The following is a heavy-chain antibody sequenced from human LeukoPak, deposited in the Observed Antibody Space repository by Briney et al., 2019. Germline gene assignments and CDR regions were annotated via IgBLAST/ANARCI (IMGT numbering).Heavy chain of an antibody. Sequence: GGSLRLSCAASGFTFSSYGIHWVRQAPGKGLEGVAVISHDGTNKYYADPVKGRFTISRDNSKNTLYLQMNSLRAADTAVYYCAKAGGWLQLWYFFDYWGQGTLVTVSS. D-gene: IGHD5-18*01. CDR2: ISHDGTNK. CDR1: GFTFSSYG. CDR3: AKAGGWLQLWYFFDY. V-gene: IGHV3-30*18. J-gene: IGHJ4*02.